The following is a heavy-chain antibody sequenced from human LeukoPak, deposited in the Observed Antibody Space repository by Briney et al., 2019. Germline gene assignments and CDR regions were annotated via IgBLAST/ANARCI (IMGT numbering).Heavy chain of an antibody. CDR2: ISAYNGNT. J-gene: IGHJ5*02. CDR1: GYTLTSYG. V-gene: IGHV1-18*01. Sequence: ASVKVSCKSSGYTLTSYGITWVRQAPGQGLEWMGWISAYNGNTNYAQKLQDRVTMTTDTSTSTAYMELRSLRSDDTAVYYCARRGIVGATCRFDPWGQGTLVTVSS. CDR3: ARRGIVGATCRFDP. D-gene: IGHD1-26*01.